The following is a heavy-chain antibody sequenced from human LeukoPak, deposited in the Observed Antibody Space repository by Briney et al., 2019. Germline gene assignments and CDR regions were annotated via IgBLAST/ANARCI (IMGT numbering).Heavy chain of an antibody. D-gene: IGHD3-9*01. CDR2: IDPSDSYT. Sequence: GESLKISCKGSGYSFTSYWISWVRQMPGKGLEWMGRIDPSDSYTNYSPSFQGHVTISADKSSRTAYLQWSSLKASDTAMYYGARGTVTPDLDYDIWTGYFPWDPWGQGTLVTVSS. CDR1: GYSFTSYW. V-gene: IGHV5-10-1*01. J-gene: IGHJ5*02. CDR3: ARGTVTPDLDYDIWTGYFPWDP.